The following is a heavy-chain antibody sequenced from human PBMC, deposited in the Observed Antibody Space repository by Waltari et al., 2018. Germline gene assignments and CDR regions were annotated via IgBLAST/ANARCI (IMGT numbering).Heavy chain of an antibody. CDR1: GYTFTSYD. D-gene: IGHD6-13*01. CDR2: MNPNSGNT. Sequence: QVQLVQSGAEVKKPGASVKVSCKASGYTFTSYDINWVRQATGQGLGWMGWMNPNSGNTGYAQKFQGRVTMTRNTSISTAYMELSSLRSEDTAVYYCARVPARHGVMAAADIYGMDVWGQGTTVTVSS. V-gene: IGHV1-8*01. J-gene: IGHJ6*02. CDR3: ARVPARHGVMAAADIYGMDV.